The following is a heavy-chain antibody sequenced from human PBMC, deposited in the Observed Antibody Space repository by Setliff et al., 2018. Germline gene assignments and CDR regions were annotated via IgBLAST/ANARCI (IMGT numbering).Heavy chain of an antibody. J-gene: IGHJ4*02. V-gene: IGHV1-2*06. CDR1: GYAFPFYY. CDR2: INPNSGGT. CDR3: TRLVESPLEKGFPYDHKDH. D-gene: IGHD3-10*01. Sequence: GASVKVSCKTSGYAFPFYYLHWVRQAPGQGLEWMGRINPNSGGTNYAQRFQGRVTMTRDTSITTVYMELNILRSDDTAMYYCTRLVESPLEKGFPYDHKDHWGQGTLVTVSS.